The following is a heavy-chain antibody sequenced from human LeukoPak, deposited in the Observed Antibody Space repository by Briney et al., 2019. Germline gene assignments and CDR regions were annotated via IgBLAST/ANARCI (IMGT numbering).Heavy chain of an antibody. J-gene: IGHJ6*02. Sequence: GGSLRLSCAASGFTFSSYAMSWVRQAPGKGLEWVSAISGSGGSTYYADSVKGRFTISRDNSKNTLYLQMNSLRAEDTAVYYCAKPLCLLTGYYIGGDYYYYGMDVWGQGTTVTVSS. CDR3: AKPLCLLTGYYIGGDYYYYGMDV. CDR2: ISGSGGST. V-gene: IGHV3-23*01. CDR1: GFTFSSYA. D-gene: IGHD3-9*01.